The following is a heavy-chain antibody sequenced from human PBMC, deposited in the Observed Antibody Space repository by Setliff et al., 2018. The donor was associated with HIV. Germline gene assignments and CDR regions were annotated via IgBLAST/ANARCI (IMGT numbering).Heavy chain of an antibody. V-gene: IGHV4-39*01. Sequence: PSETLSLTCTVSGDSISGNYYWAWIRQPPGKGLEWIGNIYYSGSTYYNPSLKTRVTISVDGSKNQFSLKLKSVTAADTAVYYCARWHPPYGFWEEDYWGQGTLVTVSS. CDR1: GDSISGNYY. D-gene: IGHD3-10*01. J-gene: IGHJ4*02. CDR2: IYYSGST. CDR3: ARWHPPYGFWEEDY.